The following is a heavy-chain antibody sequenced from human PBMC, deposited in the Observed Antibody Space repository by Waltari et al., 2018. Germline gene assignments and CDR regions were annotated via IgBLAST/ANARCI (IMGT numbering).Heavy chain of an antibody. CDR3: ARVNYDSSGYYYFDY. CDR2: ISSSSIYI. Sequence: EVQLVESGGGLVKPGGSLRLSCAASGFTFSSYSMNWVRQSPGKGREWVSSISSSSIYIYYADSVKGRCTISRDNAKNSLYLQMNSLRAEDTAVYYCARVNYDSSGYYYFDYWGQGTLVTVSS. J-gene: IGHJ4*02. D-gene: IGHD3-22*01. V-gene: IGHV3-21*01. CDR1: GFTFSSYS.